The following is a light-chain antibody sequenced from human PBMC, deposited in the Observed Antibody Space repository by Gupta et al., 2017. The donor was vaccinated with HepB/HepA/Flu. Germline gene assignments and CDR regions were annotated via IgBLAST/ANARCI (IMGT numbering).Light chain of an antibody. J-gene: IGLJ2*01. CDR1: SSNIGTGYD. CDR2: GNN. Sequence: QSVLTQPPSVSGAPGQRVTISCSGTSSNIGTGYDVHWYQQLPGKAPKVLIYGNNMRPSGVPDRFSGSKSGTAAYLVITGLQADDEADYYCQSYDTSLDVVFGGGTKLTV. V-gene: IGLV1-40*01. CDR3: QSYDTSLDVV.